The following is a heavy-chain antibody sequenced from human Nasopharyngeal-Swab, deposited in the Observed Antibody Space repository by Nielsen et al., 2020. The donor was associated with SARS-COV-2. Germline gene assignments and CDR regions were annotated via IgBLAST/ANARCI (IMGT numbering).Heavy chain of an antibody. CDR3: ARAYTNNGWGHFDH. J-gene: IGHJ4*02. D-gene: IGHD6-19*01. V-gene: IGHV3-30-3*01. CDR1: GFLFSHFA. CDR2: ISYDGSSK. Sequence: GESLKISCAASGFLFSHFAMHWVRQAPGKGLEWVAVISYDGSSKYDADPVRGRFTVSRDNSINTLYLQMSSLKIEDTAVYYCARAYTNNGWGHFDHWGQGTLVTVSS.